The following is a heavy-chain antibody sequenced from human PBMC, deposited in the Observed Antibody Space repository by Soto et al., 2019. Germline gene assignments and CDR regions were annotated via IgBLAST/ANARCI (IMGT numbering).Heavy chain of an antibody. J-gene: IGHJ5*02. CDR3: ARGVGSGSYYNQYNWFDP. Sequence: QVQLVQSGGEVKKPGASVKVSCKASGYTFTNYGISWVRQAPGQGLEWMGWINVYNGNTKYAQKVRGRGNMTTDTSTSTAYMGLRSLRSDDTAVYYCARGVGSGSYYNQYNWFDPWGQGTLVTVSS. CDR2: INVYNGNT. V-gene: IGHV1-18*01. D-gene: IGHD3-10*01. CDR1: GYTFTNYG.